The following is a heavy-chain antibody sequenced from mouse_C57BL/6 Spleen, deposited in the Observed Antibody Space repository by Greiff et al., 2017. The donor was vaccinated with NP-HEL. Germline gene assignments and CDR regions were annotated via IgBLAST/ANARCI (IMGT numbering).Heavy chain of an antibody. V-gene: IGHV2-6*01. CDR3: ARTGTGGPMDY. D-gene: IGHD4-1*01. CDR1: GFSLTSYG. Sequence: VQGVESGPGLVAPSQSLSITCTVSGFSLTSYGVDWVRQSPGKGLEWLGVIWGVGSTNYNSALKSRLSISKDNSKSQVFLKMNSLQTDDTAMYYCARTGTGGPMDYWGQGTSVTVSS. CDR2: IWGVGST. J-gene: IGHJ4*01.